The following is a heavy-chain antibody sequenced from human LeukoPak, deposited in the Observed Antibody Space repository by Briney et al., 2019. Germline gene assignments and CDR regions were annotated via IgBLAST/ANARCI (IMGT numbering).Heavy chain of an antibody. CDR1: GFTFSSYA. D-gene: IGHD5/OR15-5a*01. CDR2: ISGSGGII. CDR3: AKGVDVFYYFDY. V-gene: IGHV3-23*01. J-gene: IGHJ4*02. Sequence: PGGSLRLSCAASGFTFSSYAMSWVRQAPGKGLEWVSAISGSGGIIYYADSVKGQFTISRDNSKKTLRLQMNSLRAEDTAVYYCAKGVDVFYYFDYWGQGTLVTVSS.